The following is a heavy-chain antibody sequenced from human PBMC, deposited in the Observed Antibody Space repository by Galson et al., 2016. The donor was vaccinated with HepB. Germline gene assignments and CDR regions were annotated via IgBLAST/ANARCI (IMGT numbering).Heavy chain of an antibody. J-gene: IGHJ4*02. Sequence: TLSLTCSVSGGSISSGGYYWSWIRQHPGKGLEWIGYIFYRGSSYYNPSLKRRVTISVDTSKNQFSLKLSSVTAADTAVYHCTSGLVRGVISFWGQGFLVSVSS. V-gene: IGHV4-31*03. CDR1: GGSISSGGYY. CDR2: IFYRGSS. D-gene: IGHD3-10*01. CDR3: TSGLVRGVISF.